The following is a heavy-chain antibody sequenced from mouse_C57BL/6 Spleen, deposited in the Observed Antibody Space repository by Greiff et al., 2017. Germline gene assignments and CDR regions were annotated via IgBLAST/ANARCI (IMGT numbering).Heavy chain of an antibody. V-gene: IGHV1-54*01. Sequence: VQLQQSGAELVRPGTSVKVSCKASGYAFTNYLIEWVKQRPGQGLEWIGVINPGSGGTNYNEKFKGKATLTADKSSSTAYMQLSSLTSEDSAVYFCAGIYYDYDGYFDYWGQGTTLTVSS. CDR2: INPGSGGT. CDR1: GYAFTNYL. D-gene: IGHD2-4*01. CDR3: AGIYYDYDGYFDY. J-gene: IGHJ2*01.